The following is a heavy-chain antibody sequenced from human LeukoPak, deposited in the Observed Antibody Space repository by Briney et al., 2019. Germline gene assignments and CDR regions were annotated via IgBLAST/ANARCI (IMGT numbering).Heavy chain of an antibody. CDR1: GFTFSNYG. CDR3: AKGHYDSSSYAFDI. J-gene: IGHJ3*02. V-gene: IGHV3-23*01. Sequence: GGSLRLSCAASGFTFSNYGMSWVRQAPGKGLEWVSGISDSGGSTYYADSVKGRFTISRDNSKNTLYLQMNSLRAEDTAVYYCAKGHYDSSSYAFDIWGQGTMVTVSS. D-gene: IGHD3-22*01. CDR2: ISDSGGST.